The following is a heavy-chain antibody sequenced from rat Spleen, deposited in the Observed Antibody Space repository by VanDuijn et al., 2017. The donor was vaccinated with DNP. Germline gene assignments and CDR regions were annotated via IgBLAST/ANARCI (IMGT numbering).Heavy chain of an antibody. CDR2: MWSGGGT. CDR1: GFSLTTYN. J-gene: IGHJ2*01. Sequence: QVQLKETGPDLVQLTQTLSITCTVSGFSLTTYNVHWVRQPPGKGLEWMGAMWSGGGTDSNSAFKSRLSISRDTSKSQVLLKRNSLQSDDTARYFCARSHDGTYYYGNYFDYWGQGVMVTVSS. D-gene: IGHD1-12*02. V-gene: IGHV2-64*01. CDR3: ARSHDGTYYYGNYFDY.